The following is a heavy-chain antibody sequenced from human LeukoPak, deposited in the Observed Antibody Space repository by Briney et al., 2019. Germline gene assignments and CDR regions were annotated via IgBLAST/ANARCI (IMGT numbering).Heavy chain of an antibody. D-gene: IGHD6-19*01. CDR1: GYTFTRNG. V-gene: IGHV1-18*04. CDR3: AREGWGTYSSGPYYFDY. CDR2: INGYNGNT. J-gene: IGHJ4*02. Sequence: ASVKLSCKASGYTFTRNGISWVRQAPGQGLEWMGWINGYNGNTKYAQKLQGRVTMTTDTSTTTAYMELRSLRSDDTAVYYCAREGWGTYSSGPYYFDYWGQGTLITVSS.